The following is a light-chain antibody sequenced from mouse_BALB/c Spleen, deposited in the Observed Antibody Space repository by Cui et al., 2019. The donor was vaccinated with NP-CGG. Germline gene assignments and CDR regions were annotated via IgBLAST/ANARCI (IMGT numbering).Light chain of an antibody. CDR2: GTN. CDR3: ALWYSNHWG. J-gene: IGLJ1*01. CDR1: TGAVTTSNY. V-gene: IGLV1*01. Sequence: QAVVTQESALTTSPGETVTLTCRSRTGAVTTSNYANWVQEKPDHLFTGLIGGTNNRAPGVPAKFSGSLIGDKAALTITGAQTEDEAIYFCALWYSNHWGFGGGTKLTVL.